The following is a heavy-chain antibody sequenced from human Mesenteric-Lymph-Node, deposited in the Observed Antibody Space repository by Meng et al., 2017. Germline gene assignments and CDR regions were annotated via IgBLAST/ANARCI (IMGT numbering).Heavy chain of an antibody. D-gene: IGHD6-19*01. Sequence: PQLQEWGPGLVRPSEALSLTCSVSGGSISTSGYYWGWIRQPPGKGLEWIGSIGHSGFTYYTPSLKSRVTVSIDTSRNQFSLWLTSVTAAGTAVYYCVRSSAWVRTGFDPWGQGTLVTVSS. CDR2: IGHSGFT. CDR1: GGSISTSGYY. V-gene: IGHV4-39*01. CDR3: VRSSAWVRTGFDP. J-gene: IGHJ5*02.